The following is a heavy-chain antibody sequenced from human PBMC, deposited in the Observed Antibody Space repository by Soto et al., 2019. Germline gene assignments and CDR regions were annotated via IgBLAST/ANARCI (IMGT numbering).Heavy chain of an antibody. CDR1: GFTFSSYA. V-gene: IGHV3-23*01. CDR2: ITASGGST. J-gene: IGHJ4*02. CDR3: AHTQGIVLVPAAIWY. D-gene: IGHD2-2*02. Sequence: GGSLRLSCAASGFTFSSYAMGWVRQAPGKGLEWVSGITASGGSTSYADSVKGRFTISRDNSKNTLYLQMNSLRAEDTAVYYCAHTQGIVLVPAAIWYWGQGTLVTVSS.